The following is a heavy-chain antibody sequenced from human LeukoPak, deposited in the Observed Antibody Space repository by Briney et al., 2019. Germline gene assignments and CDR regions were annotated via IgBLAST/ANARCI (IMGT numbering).Heavy chain of an antibody. CDR2: IYTRGST. J-gene: IGHJ3*02. D-gene: IGHD2-15*01. Sequence: SETLSLTCTVSGGSINNYDWSWIRQPAGKGLEWIWRIYTRGSTNYNPSLKSRVTMSVDTSKNQFSLKLSSVTAADTAVYYCARGRYCSADICSGGDAFDIWGQGTMVSVSS. CDR3: ARGRYCSADICSGGDAFDI. V-gene: IGHV4-4*07. CDR1: GGSINNYD.